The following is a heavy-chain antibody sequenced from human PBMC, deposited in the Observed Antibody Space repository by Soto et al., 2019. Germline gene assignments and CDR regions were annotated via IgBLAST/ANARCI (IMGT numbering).Heavy chain of an antibody. CDR1: GYTFTGHY. CDR3: ARGSPIAARPDFDY. CDR2: INPSGGST. V-gene: IGHV1-46*01. J-gene: IGHJ4*02. Sequence: ASVKVSCKASGYTFTGHYIHWVRQAPEQGPEWMGEINPSGGSTSYAQKFQGRVTMTRDTSTSTVYMELSSLRSEDAAVYYCARGSPIAARPDFDYWGQGTLVTVSS. D-gene: IGHD6-6*01.